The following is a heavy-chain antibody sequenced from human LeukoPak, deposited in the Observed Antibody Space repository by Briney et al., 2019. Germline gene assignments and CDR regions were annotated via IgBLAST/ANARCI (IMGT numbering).Heavy chain of an antibody. D-gene: IGHD2-15*01. CDR1: GDSFSSNSAV. J-gene: IGHJ4*02. CDR2: TYYRSKWYN. V-gene: IGHV6-1*01. CDR3: AGPCGTGAPGCSH. Sequence: SQTLSLTCAISGDSFSSNSAVWNWIRQSPSRGLEWLGRTYYRSKWYNEYAVSVRGRITINPDTSKNHFSLQLNSVTPEDTAVYYCAGPCGTGAPGCSHWGQGTLVTVSS.